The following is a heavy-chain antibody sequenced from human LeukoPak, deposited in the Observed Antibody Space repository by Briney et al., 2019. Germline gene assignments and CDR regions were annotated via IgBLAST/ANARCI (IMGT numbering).Heavy chain of an antibody. D-gene: IGHD5-18*01. CDR3: ARVGYTYGYDY. V-gene: IGHV4-59*01. Sequence: PSETLSLTCTVSGGSISSYYWSWIRQPPGKGLEWIGYIYYRGSTNYNPSLKSRVTISVDTSKNQFSLKLSSVTAADTAVYYCARVGYTYGYDYWGQGTLVIVSS. J-gene: IGHJ4*02. CDR2: IYYRGST. CDR1: GGSISSYY.